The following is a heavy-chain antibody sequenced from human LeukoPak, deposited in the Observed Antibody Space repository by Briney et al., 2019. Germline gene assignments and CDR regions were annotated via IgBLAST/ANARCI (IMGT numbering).Heavy chain of an antibody. J-gene: IGHJ6*04. CDR3: AELGITMIGGV. D-gene: IGHD3-10*02. V-gene: IGHV3-74*01. CDR2: IKTDGSIT. Sequence: GSLRLSCAASGFSFSVYWMHWVRQAPGKGPVWVSRIKTDGSITDYADFVKGRFTISRDNAKNPLYLQMNSLRAEDTAVYYCAELGITMIGGVWGKGTTVTISS. CDR1: GFSFSVYW.